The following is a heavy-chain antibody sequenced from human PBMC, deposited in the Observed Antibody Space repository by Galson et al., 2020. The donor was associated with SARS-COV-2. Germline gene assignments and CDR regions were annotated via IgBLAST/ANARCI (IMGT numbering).Heavy chain of an antibody. J-gene: IGHJ6*03. Sequence: GGSLRLSCEASGFIFSSSAMSWVRQAPGKGLEWVTSISDSGESTYYADSMRGRFTIYRDNSRNTLFLQMNSLRAEDTAVYFCAKFPCYFSTSCFYMDVWGKGSTVTVSS. V-gene: IGHV3-23*01. CDR2: ISDSGEST. CDR1: GFIFSSSA. D-gene: IGHD2-2*01. CDR3: AKFPCYFSTSCFYMDV.